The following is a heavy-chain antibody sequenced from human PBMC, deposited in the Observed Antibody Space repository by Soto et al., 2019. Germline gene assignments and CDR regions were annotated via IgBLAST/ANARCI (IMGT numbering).Heavy chain of an antibody. CDR3: ARDKPDSAGGGKDY. CDR1: GFTFSSYS. Sequence: GGSLRLSCAASGFTFSSYSMNWVRQAPGKGLEWVSSISSSSSYIYYADSVKGRFTISRDNAKNSLYLQMNSLRAEDTAVYYCARDKPDSAGGGKDYWGQGTLVTVSS. D-gene: IGHD2-15*01. J-gene: IGHJ4*02. CDR2: ISSSSSYI. V-gene: IGHV3-21*01.